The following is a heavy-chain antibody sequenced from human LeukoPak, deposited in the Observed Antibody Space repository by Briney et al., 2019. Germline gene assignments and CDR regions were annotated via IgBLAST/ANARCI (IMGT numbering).Heavy chain of an antibody. V-gene: IGHV3-9*01. CDR2: ISWNSGSI. Sequence: GRSLRLSCAASGFTFDDYAMHWVRQAPGKGLEWVSGISWNSGSIGYADSVKGRFTISRDNAKNSLYLQMNSLRIEDTALYYCAKGVRITMVRGAFDTWGQGTMVTVSS. D-gene: IGHD3-10*01. CDR3: AKGVRITMVRGAFDT. J-gene: IGHJ3*02. CDR1: GFTFDDYA.